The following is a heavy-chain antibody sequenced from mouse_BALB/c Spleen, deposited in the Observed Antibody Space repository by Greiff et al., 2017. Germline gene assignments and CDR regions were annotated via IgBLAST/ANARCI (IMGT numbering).Heavy chain of an antibody. D-gene: IGHD2-1*01. Sequence: VKLQESGAELARPGASVKLSCKASGYTFTSYWMQWVKQRPGQGLEWIGAIYPGDGDTRYTQKFKGKATLTADKSSSTAYMQLSSLASEDSAVYYCASLYGNYPAWFAYWGQGTLVTVSA. CDR1: GYTFTSYW. V-gene: IGHV1-87*01. CDR3: ASLYGNYPAWFAY. J-gene: IGHJ3*01. CDR2: IYPGDGDT.